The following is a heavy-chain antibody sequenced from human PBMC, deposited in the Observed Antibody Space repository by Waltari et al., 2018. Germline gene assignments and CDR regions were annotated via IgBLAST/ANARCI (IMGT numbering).Heavy chain of an antibody. CDR3: ARGDWNYLFDS. D-gene: IGHD1-7*01. CDR2: IFSSGIT. CDR1: GDAIRSSDYF. V-gene: IGHV4-61*02. Sequence: QVQLQESGPGLVKPSQTLSLTCTVSGDAIRSSDYFWNWIRLPAGKGLEWIGRIFSSGITNYNPSLESRLTLSLDTSKNQVSLKLSSVTAADTAVYYCARGDWNYLFDSWGQGTLVTVSS. J-gene: IGHJ4*02.